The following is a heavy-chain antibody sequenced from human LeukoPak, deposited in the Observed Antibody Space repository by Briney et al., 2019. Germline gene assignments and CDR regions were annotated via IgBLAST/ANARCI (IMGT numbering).Heavy chain of an antibody. Sequence: SETLSLTCAVYGGSFSGYYWSWIRQPPGKGLEWIGEINHIGSTNYNPSLKSRVTISVDTSKNQFSLRLSSVTAADTAVYYCARGATVTTMDYYYYYMDVWGKGTTVTVSS. D-gene: IGHD4-17*01. CDR3: ARGATVTTMDYYYYYMDV. CDR2: INHIGST. J-gene: IGHJ6*03. CDR1: GGSFSGYY. V-gene: IGHV4-34*01.